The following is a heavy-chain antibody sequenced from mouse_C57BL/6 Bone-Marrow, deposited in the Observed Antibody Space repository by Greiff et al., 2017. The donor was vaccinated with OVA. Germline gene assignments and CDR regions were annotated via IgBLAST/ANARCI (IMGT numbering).Heavy chain of an antibody. CDR1: GFTFSDYY. J-gene: IGHJ4*01. D-gene: IGHD2-12*01. CDR3: ARPFIVYDFYYYAMDY. V-gene: IGHV5-12*01. CDR2: ISNGGGST. Sequence: VMLVESGGGLVQPGGSLKLSCAASGFTFSDYYMYWVRQTPEKRLEWVAYISNGGGSTYYPDTVKGRFTISRDNAKNTLYLQMSRLKSEDTAMYYCARPFIVYDFYYYAMDYWGQGTSVTVSS.